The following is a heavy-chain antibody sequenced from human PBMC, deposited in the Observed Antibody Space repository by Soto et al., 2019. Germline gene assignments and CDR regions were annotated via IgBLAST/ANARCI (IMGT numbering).Heavy chain of an antibody. V-gene: IGHV4-30-4*01. CDR3: TRVYKRTELYYFGMDV. J-gene: IGHJ6*02. CDR1: GGSISSTNYY. D-gene: IGHD1-20*01. Sequence: SETLSLTCTVSGGSISSTNYYWSWIRQPPGKGLEWIGYIYYSGTTYYNPSLKSRVTISVDTSKSQFSLRLTSVTAADTAVYFCTRVYKRTELYYFGMDVWGQGTTVTVSS. CDR2: IYYSGTT.